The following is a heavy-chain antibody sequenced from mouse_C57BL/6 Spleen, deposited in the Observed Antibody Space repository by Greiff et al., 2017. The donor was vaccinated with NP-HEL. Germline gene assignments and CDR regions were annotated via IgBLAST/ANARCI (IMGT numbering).Heavy chain of an antibody. CDR3: ASTVVATIDY. V-gene: IGHV5-4*01. J-gene: IGHJ2*01. CDR2: ISDGGSYT. Sequence: EVQLKESGGGLVKPGGSLKLSCAASGFTFSSYAMSWVRQTPEKRLEWVATISDGGSYTYYPDNVKGRFTISRDNAKNNLYLQMSHLKSEDTAMYYCASTVVATIDYWGQGTTLTVSS. D-gene: IGHD1-1*01. CDR1: GFTFSSYA.